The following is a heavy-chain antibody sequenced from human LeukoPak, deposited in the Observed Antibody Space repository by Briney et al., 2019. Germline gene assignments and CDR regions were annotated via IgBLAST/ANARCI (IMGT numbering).Heavy chain of an antibody. D-gene: IGHD3-16*02. CDR2: INPSGGST. Sequence: ASVKVSCKASGYTFTSYYVHWVRQAPGQGLEWMGIINPSGGSTSYAQKFQGRVTMTRDTSTSTVYMELSSLRSEDTAVYYCARRDLLSGYYHGMDVWGQGTTVTVSS. CDR3: ARRDLLSGYYHGMDV. CDR1: GYTFTSYY. V-gene: IGHV1-46*01. J-gene: IGHJ6*02.